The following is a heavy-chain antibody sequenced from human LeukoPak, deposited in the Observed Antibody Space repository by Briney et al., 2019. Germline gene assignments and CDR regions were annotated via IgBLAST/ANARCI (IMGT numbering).Heavy chain of an antibody. J-gene: IGHJ3*02. CDR1: GFTFSDHY. CDR3: ARGYHSFDI. Sequence: GGSLRLSCAASGFTFSDHYMDWVRQTPGKGLEWVGRSRNKANRYTTEYAASVKGRFTISRDESKNSLYLQMNSLKAEDTAVYYCARGYHSFDIWGQGTMVTVSS. D-gene: IGHD2-15*01. CDR2: SRNKANRYTT. V-gene: IGHV3-72*01.